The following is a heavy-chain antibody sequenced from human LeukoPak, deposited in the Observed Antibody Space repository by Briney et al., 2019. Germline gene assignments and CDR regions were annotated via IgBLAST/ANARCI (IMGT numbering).Heavy chain of an antibody. V-gene: IGHV3-20*04. CDR3: ARGVVGATNGWYFDL. Sequence: GGSLRPSCPAPEFTFEDNGRTWVPKAPGKGRKWSPGINWNGGSTGYADSVKGRFTISRDNAKNSLYLQTNSLRAEDTALYYCARGVVGATNGWYFDLWGRGTLVTVSS. CDR1: EFTFEDNG. CDR2: INWNGGST. D-gene: IGHD1-26*01. J-gene: IGHJ2*01.